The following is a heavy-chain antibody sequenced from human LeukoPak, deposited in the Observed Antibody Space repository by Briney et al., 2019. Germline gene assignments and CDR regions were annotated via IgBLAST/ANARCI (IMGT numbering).Heavy chain of an antibody. CDR1: GYTFTSYY. Sequence: ASVKVSCKASGYTFTSYYMHWVRQAPGQGLEWMGIINPSGGSTSCVQKFQGRVTMTRDTSTSTVYMELSSLRCEDTAVYYCAREGDYYDSSGYYLGGYYFDYWGQGTLVTVSS. CDR2: INPSGGST. CDR3: AREGDYYDSSGYYLGGYYFDY. J-gene: IGHJ4*02. D-gene: IGHD3-22*01. V-gene: IGHV1-46*01.